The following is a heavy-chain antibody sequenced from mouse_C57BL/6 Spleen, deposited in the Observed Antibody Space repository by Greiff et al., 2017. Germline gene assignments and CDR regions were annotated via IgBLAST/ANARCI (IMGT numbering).Heavy chain of an antibody. V-gene: IGHV1-64*01. J-gene: IGHJ3*01. D-gene: IGHD2-2*01. CDR3: ARNDYGYDGGFAY. CDR2: IHPNSGST. Sequence: VQLQQPGAELVKPGASVKLSCKASGYTFTSYWMHWVKQRPGQGLEWIGMIHPNSGSTNYNEKFKSKATLTVDKSSSTAYMQLSSLPSEDSAVYYCARNDYGYDGGFAYWGQGTLVTVSA. CDR1: GYTFTSYW.